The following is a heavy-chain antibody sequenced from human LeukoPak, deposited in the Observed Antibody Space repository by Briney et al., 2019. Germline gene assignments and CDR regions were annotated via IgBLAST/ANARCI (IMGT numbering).Heavy chain of an antibody. J-gene: IGHJ4*02. D-gene: IGHD6-6*01. CDR2: INPNTGGT. CDR3: ASSLGIASRSPPGH. CDR1: GYSFTDYY. Sequence: ASVKVSCKASGYSFTDYYMHWVRQAPGQGLEWMGWINPNTGGTDFAQKFQGRVTMTRDTSISTVYMELSRLRSDDTAMYYCASSLGIASRSPPGHWGQGSLVTVS. V-gene: IGHV1-2*02.